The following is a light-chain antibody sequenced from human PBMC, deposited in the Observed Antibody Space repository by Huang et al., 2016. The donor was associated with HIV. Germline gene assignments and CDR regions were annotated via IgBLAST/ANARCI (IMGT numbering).Light chain of an antibody. CDR1: QNINTH. CDR2: DAS. Sequence: EIVLTQSPATLSFFPGQRVSLSCRASQNINTHLAWYQQRPGQPPRLLIYDASSRVPGVAARFSGGGSGTDFTLTISSLESEDFATDYCQQRVNGLTFGGGTKV. V-gene: IGKV3-11*01. J-gene: IGKJ4*01. CDR3: QQRVNGLT.